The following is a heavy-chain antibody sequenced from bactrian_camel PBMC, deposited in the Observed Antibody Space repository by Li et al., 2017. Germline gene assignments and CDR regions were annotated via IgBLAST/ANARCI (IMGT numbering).Heavy chain of an antibody. J-gene: IGHJ2*01. V-gene: IGHV3S53*01. CDR1: EFPYY. CDR3: AADLARYCGAFSGVFARAS. D-gene: IGHD2*01. Sequence: VQLVESGGGSVQAGGSLRLSCAASEFPYYMAWFRQAPGKEREGIVAIGPYTRYAEFVKGRFTLSKDNAKNTLYLQMNSLKPEDSAMYYCAADLARYCGAFSGVFARASGGQ. CDR2: IGPYT.